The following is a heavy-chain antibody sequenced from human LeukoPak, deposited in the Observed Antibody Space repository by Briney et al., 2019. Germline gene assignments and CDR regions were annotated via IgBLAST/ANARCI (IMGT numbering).Heavy chain of an antibody. Sequence: PSETLSLTCAVYIDSFTNYYWSWIRQPPGKGLEWIGEINHSGSTNYNPSLKSRVTISVDTSKNQFSLQLTSVTAADTAVYYCARGSGSYSLRHAFDIWGQGTMVTVSS. D-gene: IGHD1-26*01. CDR2: INHSGST. CDR1: IDSFTNYY. V-gene: IGHV4-34*01. J-gene: IGHJ3*02. CDR3: ARGSGSYSLRHAFDI.